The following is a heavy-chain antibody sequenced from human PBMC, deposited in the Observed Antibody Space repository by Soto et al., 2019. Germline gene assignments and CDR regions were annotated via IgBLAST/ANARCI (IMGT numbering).Heavy chain of an antibody. CDR2: MYNTGST. CDR1: GGSISGYY. D-gene: IGHD3-10*01. CDR3: ARVWGGAFDI. J-gene: IGHJ3*02. V-gene: IGHV4-59*01. Sequence: SETLFLTCTVSGGSISGYYWSWIRQPPGKGLEWIGYMYNTGSTVYNPSFKSRVTISVDTSKNQFSLKLSSVTAADTAVYYCARVWGGAFDIWGQGTMVTVSS.